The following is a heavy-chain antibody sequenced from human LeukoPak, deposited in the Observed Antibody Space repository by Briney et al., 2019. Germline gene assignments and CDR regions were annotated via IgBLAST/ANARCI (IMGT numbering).Heavy chain of an antibody. Sequence: GGSLRLSCAASGFTFSSYWMHWVRQAPGEGLVWVSRVNSDGSSTSYADSGKGRFTISGDNATNTPYLQINSLRAEDTAVYYCAVIVGATFDHSGQGTLLTDSS. D-gene: IGHD1-26*01. V-gene: IGHV3-74*01. CDR3: AVIVGATFDH. CDR1: GFTFSSYW. CDR2: VNSDGSST. J-gene: IGHJ4*02.